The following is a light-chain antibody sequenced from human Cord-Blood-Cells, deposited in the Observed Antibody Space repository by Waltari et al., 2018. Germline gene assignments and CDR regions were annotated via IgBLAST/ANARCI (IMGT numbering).Light chain of an antibody. CDR2: EVS. V-gene: IGLV2-14*01. Sequence: QSALTQPASVSGSPGPSITISCTGTSSDVGGYHYVSWYPQHPGKAPKLMIYEVSNRPSGVSNRFSGSKSGNTASLTISGLQAEDEADYYCSSYTSSSTLVFGGGTKLTVL. J-gene: IGLJ2*01. CDR3: SSYTSSSTLV. CDR1: SSDVGGYHY.